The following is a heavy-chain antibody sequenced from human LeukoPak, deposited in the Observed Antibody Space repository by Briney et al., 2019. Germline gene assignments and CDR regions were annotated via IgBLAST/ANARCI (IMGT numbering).Heavy chain of an antibody. D-gene: IGHD1-26*01. Sequence: GGSLRLSCAASGFTFSSYAMSWVRQAPGKGLEWVSFISDSGTTTYYADSVKGRFTISRDNAQNSLYLQMNRLRDEDTAVYYCARGLGKGAFDIWGQGTMVIVSS. J-gene: IGHJ3*02. CDR1: GFTFSSYA. V-gene: IGHV3-48*02. CDR2: ISDSGTTT. CDR3: ARGLGKGAFDI.